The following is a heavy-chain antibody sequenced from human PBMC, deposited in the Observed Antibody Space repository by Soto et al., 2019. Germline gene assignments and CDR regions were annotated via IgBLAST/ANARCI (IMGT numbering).Heavy chain of an antibody. V-gene: IGHV3-23*01. J-gene: IGHJ5*02. Sequence: EVQLLESGGGLVQPGGSLRLSCAASGFIFSSYAMSWVRQAPGKGLEWVSAISSSGGTTYYADSVKGRFTISRDNSKNTLYLQMNSLRAEDTAAYHCAKLGGVVPDARKWFDPWGQGTLVTVSS. CDR2: ISSSGGTT. CDR3: AKLGGVVPDARKWFDP. D-gene: IGHD2-2*01. CDR1: GFIFSSYA.